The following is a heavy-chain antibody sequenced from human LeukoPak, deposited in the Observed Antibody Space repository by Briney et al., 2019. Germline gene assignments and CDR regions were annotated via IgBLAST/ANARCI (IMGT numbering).Heavy chain of an antibody. Sequence: PSETLSLTCAVYGGSFSGYYWSWIRQPPGKGLEWIGEINHSGSTNYNPSLKSRVTISVDTSKNQFSLKLSSVTAADTAVYYCARRSYGDYAGRIDYWGQGTLVTVSS. J-gene: IGHJ4*02. D-gene: IGHD4-17*01. CDR1: GGSFSGYY. V-gene: IGHV4-34*01. CDR3: ARRSYGDYAGRIDY. CDR2: INHSGST.